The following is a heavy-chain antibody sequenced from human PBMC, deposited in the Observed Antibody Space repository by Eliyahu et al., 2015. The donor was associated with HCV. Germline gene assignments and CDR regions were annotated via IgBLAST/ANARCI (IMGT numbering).Heavy chain of an antibody. CDR2: ISSSSSTI. CDR3: ARAAGYSSGWLSGVGWNWFDP. V-gene: IGHV3-48*01. CDR1: GFTFSSYS. D-gene: IGHD6-19*01. Sequence: EVQLVESGGGLVQPGGSLRLSCAASGFTFSSYSMNWFRQAPGKGLEWVSYISSSSSTIYYADSVKGRFTISRDNAKNSLYLQMNSLRAEDTAVYYCARAAGYSSGWLSGVGWNWFDPWGQGTLVTVSS. J-gene: IGHJ5*02.